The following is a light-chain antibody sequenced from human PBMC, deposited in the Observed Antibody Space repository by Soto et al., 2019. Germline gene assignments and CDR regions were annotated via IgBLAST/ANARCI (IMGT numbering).Light chain of an antibody. CDR3: QQYNNWPRT. J-gene: IGKJ1*01. CDR2: GAS. CDR1: QSVGHN. V-gene: IGKV3-15*01. Sequence: DIVMTQSPVTLSVSPGDRATLSCRASQSVGHNLAWFQQKPGQAPRLLIYGASAGATGIPDRFSGSGFGTDFIFTISNPQVEDLAVYYYQQYNNWPRTFGQGTKVEMK.